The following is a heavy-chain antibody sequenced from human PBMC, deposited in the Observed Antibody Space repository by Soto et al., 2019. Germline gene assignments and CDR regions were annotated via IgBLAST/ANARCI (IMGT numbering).Heavy chain of an antibody. J-gene: IGHJ6*02. CDR1: GGSISSGDYY. D-gene: IGHD6-6*01. CDR3: AREGAAPYYYYGMDV. Sequence: SETLSLTCTVSGGSISSGDYYWSWIRQPPGKGLEWIGFIYYSGSTYYNPSLKSRVTISVDTSKNQFSLKLSSVTAADAAVYYCAREGAAPYYYYGMDVWGQGTTVTVSS. V-gene: IGHV4-30-4*01. CDR2: IYYSGST.